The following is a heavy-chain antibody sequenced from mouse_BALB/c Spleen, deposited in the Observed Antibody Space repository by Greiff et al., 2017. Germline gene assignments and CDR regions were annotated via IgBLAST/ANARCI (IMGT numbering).Heavy chain of an antibody. J-gene: IGHJ3*01. CDR1: GYTFTSYW. D-gene: IGHD2-14*01. Sequence: QVQLQQSGAELAKPGASVKMSCKASGYTFTSYWMHWVKQRPGQGLEWIGYINPSTGYTEYNQKFKDKATLTADKSSSTAYMQLSSLTSEDSAVYYWVYDVFAYWGQGTLVTVSA. V-gene: IGHV1-7*01. CDR3: VYDVFAY. CDR2: INPSTGYT.